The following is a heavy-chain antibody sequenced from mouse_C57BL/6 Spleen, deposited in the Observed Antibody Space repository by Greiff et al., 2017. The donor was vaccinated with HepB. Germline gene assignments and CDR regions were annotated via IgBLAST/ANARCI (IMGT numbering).Heavy chain of an antibody. D-gene: IGHD1-1*01. V-gene: IGHV5-9*01. CDR3: ARQGYYYGSADWYFDV. CDR1: GFTFSSYT. CDR2: ISGGGGNT. Sequence: EVKLVESGGGLVKPGGSLKLSCAASGFTFSSYTMSWVRQTPEKRLEWVATISGGGGNTYYPDSVKGRFTISRDNTKNTLYLQVSSLRSEDPALYYCARQGYYYGSADWYFDVWGTGTTVTVSS. J-gene: IGHJ1*03.